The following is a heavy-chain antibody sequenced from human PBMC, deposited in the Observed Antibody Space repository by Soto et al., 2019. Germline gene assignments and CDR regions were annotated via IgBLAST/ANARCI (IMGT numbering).Heavy chain of an antibody. J-gene: IGHJ6*02. V-gene: IGHV3-33*01. CDR2: IWYDGSNK. CDR3: ARAGGSTDYYYGMDV. CDR1: GFSFSSYG. Sequence: QVQLVESGGGVGQPGRSLGLSCVGSGFSFSSYGMHWVRQAPGKGLEWVALIWYDGSNKYYADSVKGRFTISRHNSKNTLYLQMSSLRADDTAVYYCARAGGSTDYYYGMDVWGQGTTVTVSS.